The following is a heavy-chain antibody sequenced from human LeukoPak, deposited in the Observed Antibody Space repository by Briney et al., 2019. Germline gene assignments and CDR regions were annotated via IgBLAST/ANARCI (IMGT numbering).Heavy chain of an antibody. D-gene: IGHD3-3*01. V-gene: IGHV1-18*01. CDR1: GYTFTSYG. Sequence: ASVKVSCKASGYTFTSYGISWVRQAPGQGLEWMGWISAYNGNTNYAQKLQGRVTMTTDTSTSTAYMELRSLRSDDTAVYYCARGKFGVRITYYDFWSGYYPYYYYGMDVWGQGTAVTVSS. J-gene: IGHJ6*02. CDR2: ISAYNGNT. CDR3: ARGKFGVRITYYDFWSGYYPYYYYGMDV.